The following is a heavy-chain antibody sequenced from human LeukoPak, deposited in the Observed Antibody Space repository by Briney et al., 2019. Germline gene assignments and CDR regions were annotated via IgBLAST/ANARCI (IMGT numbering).Heavy chain of an antibody. Sequence: ASVKVSCKASGYTLTSYYMHWVRQAPGQGLEWMGIINPSGGSTSYAQKFQGRVTMTRDTSTSTVYMELSSLRSEDTAVYYCARDGIVGAVRYYGMDVWGQGTTVTVSS. CDR1: GYTLTSYY. CDR3: ARDGIVGAVRYYGMDV. J-gene: IGHJ6*02. D-gene: IGHD1-26*01. V-gene: IGHV1-46*01. CDR2: INPSGGST.